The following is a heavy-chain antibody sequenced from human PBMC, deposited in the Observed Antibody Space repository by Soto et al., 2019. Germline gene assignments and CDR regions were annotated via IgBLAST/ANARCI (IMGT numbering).Heavy chain of an antibody. J-gene: IGHJ4*02. D-gene: IGHD3-9*01. CDR3: AKVQPNYYDILTGYFDY. Sequence: QVQLVESGGGVVQPGRSLRLSCAASGFTFSSYGMHWVRQAPGKGLEWVAVISYDGSNKYYADSVKGRFTISRDNSKNTLYLQMNSLRVEDTAVYYCAKVQPNYYDILTGYFDYWGQGTLVTVSS. CDR1: GFTFSSYG. CDR2: ISYDGSNK. V-gene: IGHV3-30*18.